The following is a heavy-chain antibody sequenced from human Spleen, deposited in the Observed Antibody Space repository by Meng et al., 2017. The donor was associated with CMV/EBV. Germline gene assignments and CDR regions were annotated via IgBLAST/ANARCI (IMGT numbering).Heavy chain of an antibody. CDR1: GVSISTHY. J-gene: IGHJ4*02. CDR2: IHYTGRA. CDR3: AERGGGY. V-gene: IGHV4-59*11. D-gene: IGHD1-1*01. Sequence: GQLQQWGAGLLKPSETLSLTCRVSGVSISTHYWSWIRQTPGKGLEWIASIHYTGRADYSPSLKSRVTVSVDTSGSQLSLKLSSVTTADTAMYYCAERGGGYWGQGILVTVSS.